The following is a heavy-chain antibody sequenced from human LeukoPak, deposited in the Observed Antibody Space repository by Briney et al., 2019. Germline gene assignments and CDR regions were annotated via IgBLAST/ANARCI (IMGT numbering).Heavy chain of an antibody. CDR3: ALLYCGGDCYPDY. V-gene: IGHV4-39*01. CDR1: GGSISSSSYY. J-gene: IGHJ4*02. Sequence: TPSETRSLTCTVSGGSISSSSYYWGWIRQPPGKGLEWIGSIYYSGSTYYNPSLKSRVTISVDTSKNQFSLKLSSVTAADTAVFYCALLYCGGDCYPDYWGQGTLVTVSS. CDR2: IYYSGST. D-gene: IGHD2-21*02.